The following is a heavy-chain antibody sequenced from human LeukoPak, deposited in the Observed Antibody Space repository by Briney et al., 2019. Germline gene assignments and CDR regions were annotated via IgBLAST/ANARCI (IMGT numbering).Heavy chain of an antibody. D-gene: IGHD2-2*02. J-gene: IGHJ4*02. CDR1: GFTFSSYA. CDR3: ARGKGQLLYLIFDY. CDR2: ISYDGSNK. V-gene: IGHV3-30*01. Sequence: PGGSLRLSCAASGFTFSSYAMHWVRQAPGKGLEWVAVISYDGSNKYYADSVKGRFTISRDNSKNTLNLQMNSLRAEDTAVYYCARGKGQLLYLIFDYWGQGTLVTVSS.